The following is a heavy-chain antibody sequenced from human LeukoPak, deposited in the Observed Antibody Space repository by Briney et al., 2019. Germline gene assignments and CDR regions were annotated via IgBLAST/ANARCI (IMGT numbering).Heavy chain of an antibody. CDR1: GGSISSYY. J-gene: IGHJ4*02. CDR3: ARTSGYSYGYDY. V-gene: IGHV4-59*01. D-gene: IGHD5-18*01. CDR2: IYYSGST. Sequence: SETLSLTCTVSGGSISSYYWSWIRQPPGKGPEWIGYIYYSGSTNYNPSLKSRVTISVDTSKNQFSLKLSSVTAADTAVYYCARTSGYSYGYDYWGQGTLVTVSS.